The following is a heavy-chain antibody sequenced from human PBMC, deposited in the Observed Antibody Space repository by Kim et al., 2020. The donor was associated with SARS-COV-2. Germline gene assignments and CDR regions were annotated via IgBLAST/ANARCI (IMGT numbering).Heavy chain of an antibody. V-gene: IGHV3-48*02. D-gene: IGHD6-13*01. CDR1: GFTFSSYA. CDR2: ISSTCSII. CDR3: ASRGYYIDF. Sequence: GGSLRLSCAASGFTFSSYAMTWGRQGPGKGLEWDSFISSTCSIIYYADSVEGRFTISRDNAKNSVSLQMNSLRDEDTAMYYCASRGYYIDFWGQGTLVTVTS. J-gene: IGHJ4*02.